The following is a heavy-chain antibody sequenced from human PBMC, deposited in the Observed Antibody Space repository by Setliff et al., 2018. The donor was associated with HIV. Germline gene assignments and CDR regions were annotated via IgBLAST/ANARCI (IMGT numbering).Heavy chain of an antibody. CDR3: ARRTVTLDY. V-gene: IGHV3-48*01. J-gene: IGHJ4*02. CDR2: ISSSSSTI. CDR1: GFTFSSYS. Sequence: PGGSLRLSCAASGFTFSSYSMNWVRQAPGKGLEWVSYISSSSSTIYHADSVKGRFTISRDNAKNSLYLQMNSLRAEDTAVYYCARRTVTLDYWGQGTLVTVSS. D-gene: IGHD4-17*01.